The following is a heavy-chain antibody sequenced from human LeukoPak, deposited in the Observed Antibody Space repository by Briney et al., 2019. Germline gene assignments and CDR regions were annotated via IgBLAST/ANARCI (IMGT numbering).Heavy chain of an antibody. Sequence: PGGSLRLSCAASGFTVSSNYMSWVRQAPGKGLKWVSVIYSGGSTYYADSVKGRFTISRDNSKSTLYTQMNSLRAEDTAVYYCARRAGAYSHPYDYWGQGTLVTVSS. CDR1: GFTVSSNY. V-gene: IGHV3-53*01. CDR2: IYSGGST. D-gene: IGHD4/OR15-4a*01. CDR3: ARRAGAYSHPYDY. J-gene: IGHJ4*02.